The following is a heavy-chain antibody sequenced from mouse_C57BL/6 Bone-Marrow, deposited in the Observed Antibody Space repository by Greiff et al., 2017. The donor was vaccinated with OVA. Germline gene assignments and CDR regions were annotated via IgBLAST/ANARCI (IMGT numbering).Heavy chain of an antibody. CDR2: ILPGSGST. D-gene: IGHD2-2*01. Sequence: VKLVESGAELLKPGASVKLSCKATGYTFTGYWIEWVKQRPGHGLEWIGEILPGSGSTNYNEKFKGKATFTADTSSNTAYMQLSSLTTEDSAIYYCARRGDGYDPFYYYAMDYWGQGTSVTVSS. CDR3: ARRGDGYDPFYYYAMDY. J-gene: IGHJ4*01. CDR1: GYTFTGYW. V-gene: IGHV1-9*01.